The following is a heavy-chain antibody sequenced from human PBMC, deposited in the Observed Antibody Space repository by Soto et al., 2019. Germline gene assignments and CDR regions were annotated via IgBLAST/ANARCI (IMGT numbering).Heavy chain of an antibody. D-gene: IGHD3-16*01. CDR2: IYYSGST. CDR3: ARGGSAFDI. CDR1: GGSISSSSYY. V-gene: IGHV4-39*01. Sequence: PSETLSLTCTVSGGSISSSSYYWGWIRQPPGKGLEWIGSIYYSGSTYYNPSLKSRVTISVDTSKNQFSLKLSPVTAADTAVYYCARGGSAFDIWGQGTMVT. J-gene: IGHJ3*02.